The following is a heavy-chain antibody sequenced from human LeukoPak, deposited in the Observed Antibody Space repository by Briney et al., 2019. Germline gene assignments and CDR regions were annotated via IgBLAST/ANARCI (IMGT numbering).Heavy chain of an antibody. D-gene: IGHD6-19*01. Sequence: GGSLRLSCAASGFTVSSHYTSWVRQAPGKGLEWVSLVFGNGATTYYADSVKGRFTISRDNSKNTLYLQMNSLRAEDTAVYYCARDGRGSSGWSPKYYFDYWGQGTLVTVSS. CDR2: VFGNGATT. CDR3: ARDGRGSSGWSPKYYFDY. V-gene: IGHV3-66*01. J-gene: IGHJ4*02. CDR1: GFTVSSHY.